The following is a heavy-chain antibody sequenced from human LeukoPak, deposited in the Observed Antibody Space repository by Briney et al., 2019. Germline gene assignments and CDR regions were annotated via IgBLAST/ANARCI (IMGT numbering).Heavy chain of an antibody. CDR1: GLAFSSYS. CDR3: ARDFTPEWFDIH. V-gene: IGHV3-30*04. D-gene: IGHD3-3*01. CDR2: ISYDGSDE. Sequence: PGGSLRLSCAASGLAFSSYSMHWVRQAPGKGLEWVGVISYDGSDEYYTDSVKGRFTISRDNSKNTVYLQMNSLRADDTAVYYCARDFTPEWFDIHWGQGTLVTVSS. J-gene: IGHJ4*02.